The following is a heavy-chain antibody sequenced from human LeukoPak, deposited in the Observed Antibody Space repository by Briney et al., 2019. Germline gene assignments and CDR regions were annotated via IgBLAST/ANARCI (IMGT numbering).Heavy chain of an antibody. J-gene: IGHJ6*03. CDR2: ISSSSGNI. V-gene: IGHV3-48*01. CDR3: ARDRGGIGYYMDV. CDR1: GFTFRSYA. D-gene: IGHD3-16*02. Sequence: GGSLRLSCAASGFTFRSYAMSWVRQAPGKGLEWVSYISSSSGNIYYADSVKGRFTISRDNAKTSLYLQMNSLRAEDTALYYCARDRGGIGYYMDVWGKGTTVTVSS.